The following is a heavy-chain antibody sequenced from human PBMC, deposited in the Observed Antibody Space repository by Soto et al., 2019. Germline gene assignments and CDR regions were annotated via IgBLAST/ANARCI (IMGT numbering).Heavy chain of an antibody. CDR1: GGSISSDNW. CDR2: IYHSGNT. D-gene: IGHD3-10*01. V-gene: IGHV4-4*02. Sequence: QVHLQESGPDLVRPSETLSLTCSFFGGSISSDNWWSWVRQTPGKGLEWIGEIYHSGNTNYNPSLNSRVTISVDKSKNQFSLKVTSVTAADTXXXXCVRLSASSKLRGVVINWGQGTL. J-gene: IGHJ4*02. CDR3: VRLSASSKLRGVVIN.